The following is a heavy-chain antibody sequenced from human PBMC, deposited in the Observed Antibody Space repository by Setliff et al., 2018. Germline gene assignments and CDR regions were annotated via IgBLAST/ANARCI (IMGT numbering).Heavy chain of an antibody. V-gene: IGHV4-34*01. CDR2: INHSGST. J-gene: IGHJ3*02. CDR3: ARVPHVWFGDLVTFDDAFDI. CDR1: SGSFSDHF. D-gene: IGHD3-10*01. Sequence: SLTCAVYSGSFSDHFWSWIRQPPGKGLEWIGEINHSGSTNYNPSLKSRVTIPVDTSKNQFSLKLTSVTAADTAVYFCARVPHVWFGDLVTFDDAFDIWGQGTMVTVSS.